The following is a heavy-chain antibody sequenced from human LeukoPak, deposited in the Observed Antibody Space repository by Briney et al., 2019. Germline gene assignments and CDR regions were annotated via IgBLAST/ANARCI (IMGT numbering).Heavy chain of an antibody. V-gene: IGHV4-34*01. CDR1: GGSFSGYY. J-gene: IGHJ5*02. CDR3: ARRRGYSHGSNWFDP. D-gene: IGHD5-18*01. Sequence: SETLSLTCAVYGGSFSGYYWSWIRQPPGKGLEWIGEINHSGSTNYNPSLKSRVTISVDTSKNQFSLKLSSVTAADTAVYYCARRRGYSHGSNWFDPWGQGTLVTVSS. CDR2: INHSGST.